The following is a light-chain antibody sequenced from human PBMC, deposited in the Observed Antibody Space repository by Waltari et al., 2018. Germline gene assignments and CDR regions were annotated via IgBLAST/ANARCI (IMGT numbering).Light chain of an antibody. CDR3: QQRSNWPPIT. Sequence: EIVLTQSPATLSLSPGERATLSCRASQSVSSSLAWYQQKPGQAPRLPIYDASNRATGIPARFSGRGAGTDFTLTISSLEPEDFAVYYCQQRSNWPPITFGQGTRLEIK. CDR2: DAS. CDR1: QSVSSS. J-gene: IGKJ5*01. V-gene: IGKV3-11*01.